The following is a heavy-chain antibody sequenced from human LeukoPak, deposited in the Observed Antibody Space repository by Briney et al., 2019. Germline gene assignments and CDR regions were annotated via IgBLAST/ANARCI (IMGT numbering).Heavy chain of an antibody. J-gene: IGHJ4*02. CDR3: ARDEGQVDY. Sequence: GASVKVSCKASGGTFSSYAISWVRQAPAQGLEWMGRIIHILGIANYAQKFQGRVTITADKSTSTAYMELSNLRSEDTAVYYCARDEGQVDYWGQGTLVTVSS. CDR2: IIHILGIA. V-gene: IGHV1-69*04. CDR1: GGTFSSYA.